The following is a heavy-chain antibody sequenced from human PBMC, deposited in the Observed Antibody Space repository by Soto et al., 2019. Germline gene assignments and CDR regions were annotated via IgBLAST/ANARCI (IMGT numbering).Heavy chain of an antibody. Sequence: QVQLVESGGGLVKPGGSLRLSCAASGFTFSDYYMSWIRQAPGKGLEWVSYISGGGDTIYDADSVKGRFTISRDNAKNSLFLQMNSLRAEDAAVYYCAREGGGYDSCLGLDYWGQGTPVTVSS. J-gene: IGHJ4*02. CDR1: GFTFSDYY. CDR3: AREGGGYDSCLGLDY. D-gene: IGHD5-12*01. CDR2: ISGGGDTI. V-gene: IGHV3-11*01.